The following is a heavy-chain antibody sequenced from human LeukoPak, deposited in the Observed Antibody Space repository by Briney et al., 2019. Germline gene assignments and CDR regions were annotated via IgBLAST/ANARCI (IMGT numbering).Heavy chain of an antibody. V-gene: IGHV3-23*01. J-gene: IGHJ4*02. CDR2: IDNSGGST. CDR1: GFTFSDYA. Sequence: GGSLRLSCAASGFTFSDYAMSWVRQAPGKGLEWVSGIDNSGGSTHYAGSVKGRFTISRDKSKDTLYVQMNSLRADDTALYYCARGHNIGWFYFDFWGQGTQVTVSS. D-gene: IGHD6-19*01. CDR3: ARGHNIGWFYFDF.